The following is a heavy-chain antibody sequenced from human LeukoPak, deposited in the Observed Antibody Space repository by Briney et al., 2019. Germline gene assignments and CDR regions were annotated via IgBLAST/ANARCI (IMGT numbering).Heavy chain of an antibody. D-gene: IGHD3-10*01. CDR1: GYTFTAYY. CDR3: ARAVPTVLLWFGELSGFDY. CDR2: INPNSAGT. V-gene: IGHV1-2*02. J-gene: IGHJ4*02. Sequence: ASVKVSCKAAGYTFTAYYMHWVRQAPGQGLEWMGWINPNSAGTNYAQKFQGRVTMTRDTSISTAYMELSRLRSDDTAVYYCARAVPTVLLWFGELSGFDYWGQGTLVTVSS.